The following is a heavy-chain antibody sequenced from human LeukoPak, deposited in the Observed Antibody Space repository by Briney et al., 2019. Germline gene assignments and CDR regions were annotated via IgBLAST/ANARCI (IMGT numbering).Heavy chain of an antibody. Sequence: SETLSLTCTVSGGSISSSNYYWGWIRQPPGKGLEWIGSIYYSGSTYYNPPLKSRVTISVDTSKNQFSLKLSSVTAADTAVYYCARRRIGYSSSWYSFPYFDYWGQGTLVTVSS. CDR1: GGSISSSNYY. D-gene: IGHD6-13*01. CDR3: ARRRIGYSSSWYSFPYFDY. V-gene: IGHV4-39*07. J-gene: IGHJ4*02. CDR2: IYYSGST.